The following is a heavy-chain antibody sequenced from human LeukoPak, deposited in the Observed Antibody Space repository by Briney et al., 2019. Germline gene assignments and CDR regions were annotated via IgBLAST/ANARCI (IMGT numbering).Heavy chain of an antibody. CDR2: IYYSGST. CDR1: GXSISSYY. V-gene: IGHV4-59*01. D-gene: IGHD3-22*01. Sequence: SETLSLTCTVSGXSISSYYWSWIQQPPGEGLEWIGYIYYSGSTNYNPSLKSRVTISVDTSKKQFSLKVRSVTAADTAVYYCARRDSPFDLWGRGTLVTVS. J-gene: IGHJ2*01. CDR3: ARRDSPFDL.